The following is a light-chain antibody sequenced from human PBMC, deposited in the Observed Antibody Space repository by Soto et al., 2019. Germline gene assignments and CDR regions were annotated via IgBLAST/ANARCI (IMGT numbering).Light chain of an antibody. V-gene: IGKV3-15*01. CDR2: GAS. CDR1: QSVSSSY. CDR3: QQYNNWPLIT. J-gene: IGKJ5*01. Sequence: EIVLTQSPGTLSLSPGARATLSCRASQSVSSSYLAWYQQKPGQAPRLLIYGASTRATGVPARFSGGGSGTEFTLTISSLQSEDFGIYYCQQYNNWPLITFGQGTRLEIK.